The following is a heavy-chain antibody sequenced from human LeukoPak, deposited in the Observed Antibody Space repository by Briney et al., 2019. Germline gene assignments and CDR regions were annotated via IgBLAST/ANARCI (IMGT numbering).Heavy chain of an antibody. D-gene: IGHD1-26*01. V-gene: IGHV3-21*01. J-gene: IGHJ3*01. CDR3: ARENPSDSSVGNAFEF. CDR2: IGGGGDI. CDR1: GFTSRIYS. Sequence: GGSLRLSCAASGFTSRIYSMNWVRQAPGKGLEWVSSIGGGGDIFYADSVKGRFTVSRNNAKNSLYLQMNTLRAEDTAVYYCARENPSDSSVGNAFEFWGQGTMVTVSS.